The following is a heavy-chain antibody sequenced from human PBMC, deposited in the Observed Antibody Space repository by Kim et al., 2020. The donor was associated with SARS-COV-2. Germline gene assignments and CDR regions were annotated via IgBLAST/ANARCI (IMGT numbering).Heavy chain of an antibody. D-gene: IGHD1-20*01. CDR1: GSTFSRDE. CDR2: IGTRGDT. V-gene: IGHV3-13*01. J-gene: IGHJ2*01. CDR3: AREGKSNTLYNWYFDF. Sequence: GGSLRLSCVVSGSTFSRDEMHWVRQAPGKGLEWVAAIGTRGDTYYAGSVEGRFNISRENAKNSLYLHMRSLGDEDTAVYFCAREGKSNTLYNWYFDFWGRDTLVTVAS.